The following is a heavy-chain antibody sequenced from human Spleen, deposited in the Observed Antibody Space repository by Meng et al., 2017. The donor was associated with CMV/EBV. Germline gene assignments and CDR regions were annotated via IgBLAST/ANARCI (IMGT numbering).Heavy chain of an antibody. CDR2: LNTDGSTT. V-gene: IGHV3-74*01. J-gene: IGHJ6*02. CDR1: GFTFSNYW. Sequence: GESLKISCAASGFTFSNYWMYWVRQAPGKGLVWVSRLNTDGSTTSYPDSVRGRFTISRENAKNSLYLQMNSLRAGDTAVYYCARERVTMVRGVITNFYYYGMDVWGQGTTVTVSS. D-gene: IGHD3-10*01. CDR3: ARERVTMVRGVITNFYYYGMDV.